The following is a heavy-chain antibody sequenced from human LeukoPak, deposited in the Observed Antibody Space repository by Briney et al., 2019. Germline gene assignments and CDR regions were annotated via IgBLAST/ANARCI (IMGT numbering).Heavy chain of an antibody. D-gene: IGHD3-3*01. CDR2: INTYNGNT. CDR1: GYTFTSYG. V-gene: IGHV1-18*01. J-gene: IGHJ1*01. CDR3: ARQLIFGVVPMGYFQH. Sequence: ASVKVSCKASGYTFTSYGISWLRQAPGQGLEWMGWINTYNGNTNYAQKLQGRVTMTTDTSTSTAYMELGSLRSDDTTMYYCARQLIFGVVPMGYFQHWGQGTLVTVSS.